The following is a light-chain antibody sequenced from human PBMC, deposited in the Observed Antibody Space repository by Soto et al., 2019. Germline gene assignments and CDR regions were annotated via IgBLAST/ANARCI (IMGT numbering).Light chain of an antibody. J-gene: IGLJ2*01. V-gene: IGLV4-69*01. CDR1: SGHSSYA. CDR3: RPRDNGYSVV. CDR2: LNSDGSH. Sequence: QLVLTQSPSASASLGASVKLTCTLSSGHSSYAIAWHQQQPEKGPRHLMKLNSDGSHNKGDGAPDRLSGCSPGAERSLTTPTRESEDEDAYYCRPRDNGYSVVFGGGTKLTVL.